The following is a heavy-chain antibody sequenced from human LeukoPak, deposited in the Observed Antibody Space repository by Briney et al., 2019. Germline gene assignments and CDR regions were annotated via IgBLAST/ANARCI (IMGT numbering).Heavy chain of an antibody. CDR3: AREYYDFWSGGNFDL. J-gene: IGHJ2*01. V-gene: IGHV4-4*07. Sequence: SETLSLTCAVYGGSFSGYYWSWIRQPAGKGLEWIGRVYTSGSTNYNPSLKSRVTMSVDTSKNQFSLKLSSVTAADTAVYYCAREYYDFWSGGNFDLWGRGTLVTVSS. CDR1: GGSFSGYY. D-gene: IGHD3-3*01. CDR2: VYTSGST.